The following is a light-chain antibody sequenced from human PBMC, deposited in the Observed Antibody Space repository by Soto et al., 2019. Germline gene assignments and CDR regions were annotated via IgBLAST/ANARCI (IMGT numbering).Light chain of an antibody. J-gene: IGKJ1*01. Sequence: EIVMTQSPATLSVSPGERATLSCRASQSVSSDVAWYQQKPGQAPRLLIYGASTRPTGIPARFSGSGSGTEFTLTISSLQSEDFAVYYCQQYNSWPPWTFGQGTKVEIK. CDR3: QQYNSWPPWT. CDR2: GAS. CDR1: QSVSSD. V-gene: IGKV3-15*01.